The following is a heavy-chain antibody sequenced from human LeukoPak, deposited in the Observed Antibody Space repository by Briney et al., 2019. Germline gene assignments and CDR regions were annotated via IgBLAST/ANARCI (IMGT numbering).Heavy chain of an antibody. D-gene: IGHD6-6*01. V-gene: IGHV4-39*01. CDR3: ARHPVAARPAYAFDI. CDR1: GGSISSSSYY. J-gene: IGHJ3*02. CDR2: IYYSGST. Sequence: PSETLSLTCTVSGGSISSSSYYWGWIRQPPGKGLEWIGSIYYSGSTYYNPSLKSRVTISVDTSKNQFSLKLSSVTAADTAVYYCARHPVAARPAYAFDIWGQGTMVTVSS.